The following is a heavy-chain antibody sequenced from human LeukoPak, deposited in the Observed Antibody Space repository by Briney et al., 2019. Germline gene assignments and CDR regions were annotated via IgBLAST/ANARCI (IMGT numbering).Heavy chain of an antibody. CDR3: AKDGYSYGSNWFDP. J-gene: IGHJ5*02. CDR1: GFTFSNDA. D-gene: IGHD5-18*01. CDR2: ISGSGGST. Sequence: GGSLRLSCAASGFTFSNDAMSWVRQAPGKGLEWVSAISGSGGSTYYADSVKGRFTISRDNSKDTLYLQMNSLRAEDTAVYYCAKDGYSYGSNWFDPWGQGTLVTVSS. V-gene: IGHV3-23*01.